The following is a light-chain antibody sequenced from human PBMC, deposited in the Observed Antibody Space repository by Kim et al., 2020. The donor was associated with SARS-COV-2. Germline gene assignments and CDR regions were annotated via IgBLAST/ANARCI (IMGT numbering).Light chain of an antibody. V-gene: IGKV1-33*01. J-gene: IGKJ2*03. CDR3: QQYDSLPYS. CDR1: QDITNY. CDR2: DAS. Sequence: SASVGDRGTITCQASQDITNYLNWYQHKPGKAPKVLIYDASNLETGVPSRFSGKRSGTDFTFTISSLQPEDVATYFCQQYDSLPYSFGQGTKLEI.